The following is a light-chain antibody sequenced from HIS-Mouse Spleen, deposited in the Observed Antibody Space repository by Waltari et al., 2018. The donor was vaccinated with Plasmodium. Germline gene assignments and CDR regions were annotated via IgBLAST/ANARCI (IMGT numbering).Light chain of an antibody. J-gene: IGKJ4*01. Sequence: EIVLTQSHATLSLSPGERATLPCRASQSVSSYLAWYQQKPGQAPRLLIYDASNRATGIPARFSGSGSGTDFTLTISSLEPEDFAVYYCQQRSNWPRVLTFGGGTKVEIK. CDR2: DAS. CDR1: QSVSSY. CDR3: QQRSNWPRVLT. V-gene: IGKV3-11*01.